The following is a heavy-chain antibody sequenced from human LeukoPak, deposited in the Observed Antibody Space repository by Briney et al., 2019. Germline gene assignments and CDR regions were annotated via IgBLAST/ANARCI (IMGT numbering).Heavy chain of an antibody. Sequence: SETLSLTCAVYGGSFSGYYWSWIRQPPVKGLEWIGEINHSGSTNYNPSLKSRVTISVDTSKNQFSLKLSSVTAADTAVYYCARARGKSGWTVFDYWGQGTLVTVSS. V-gene: IGHV4-34*01. J-gene: IGHJ4*02. D-gene: IGHD3/OR15-3a*01. CDR2: INHSGST. CDR1: GGSFSGYY. CDR3: ARARGKSGWTVFDY.